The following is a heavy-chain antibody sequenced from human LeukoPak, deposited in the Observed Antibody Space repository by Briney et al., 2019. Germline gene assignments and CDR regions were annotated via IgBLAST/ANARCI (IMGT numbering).Heavy chain of an antibody. CDR2: IHYSGST. CDR1: GDSISSNSYY. Sequence: PSETLSLTCTVSGDSISSNSYYWGWIRQPPGKGLEWIGNIHYSGSTYYNPSLKSRVTISVDTSKNQFSLKLSSVTAADTAVYYCARVRYSSSPPYSYYYYMDVWVKGTTVTVS. D-gene: IGHD6-6*01. V-gene: IGHV4-39*01. CDR3: ARVRYSSSPPYSYYYYMDV. J-gene: IGHJ6*03.